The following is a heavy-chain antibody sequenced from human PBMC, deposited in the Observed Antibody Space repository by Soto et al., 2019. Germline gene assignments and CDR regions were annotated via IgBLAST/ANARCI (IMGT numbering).Heavy chain of an antibody. Sequence: EVQLVESGGGLVQPGGSLRLSCAASGFTFSSYWMSWVRQAPGKGLEWVANINQDGSQKYYVDSVKGRFTISRDNAKNSLYVPMNSLRAEDTALYYCARDGQQQLGAFDIWGQGTMVTVSS. D-gene: IGHD6-13*01. CDR3: ARDGQQQLGAFDI. CDR1: GFTFSSYW. CDR2: INQDGSQK. V-gene: IGHV3-7*05. J-gene: IGHJ3*02.